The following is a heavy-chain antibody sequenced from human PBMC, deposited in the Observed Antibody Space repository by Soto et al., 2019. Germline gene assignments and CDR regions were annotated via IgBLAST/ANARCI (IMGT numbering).Heavy chain of an antibody. CDR3: ARDFMITFGGVIDSGPYYYYYYMDV. CDR1: GYTFTSYA. D-gene: IGHD3-16*02. CDR2: INAGNGNT. Sequence: ASVKVSCKASGYTFTSYAMHWVRQAPGQRLEWMGWINAGNGNTKYSQKFQGRVTITRDTSASTAYMELSSLRSEDTAVYYCARDFMITFGGVIDSGPYYYYYYMDVWGQGTTVTVSS. V-gene: IGHV1-3*01. J-gene: IGHJ6*03.